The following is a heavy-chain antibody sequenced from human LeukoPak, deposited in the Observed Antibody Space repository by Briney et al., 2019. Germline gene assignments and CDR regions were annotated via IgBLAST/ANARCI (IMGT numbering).Heavy chain of an antibody. D-gene: IGHD3-22*01. CDR1: GFTFSIYA. J-gene: IGHJ5*02. Sequence: SGGSLRLSCAASGFTFSIYAMSWVRQAPGKGLEWVSAISGSGGSTYYADSVKGRFTISRDNSKNTLYLQMNSLRAEDTAVYYCAKMVGYYYDSSGRDPWGQGTLVTVSS. V-gene: IGHV3-23*01. CDR3: AKMVGYYYDSSGRDP. CDR2: ISGSGGST.